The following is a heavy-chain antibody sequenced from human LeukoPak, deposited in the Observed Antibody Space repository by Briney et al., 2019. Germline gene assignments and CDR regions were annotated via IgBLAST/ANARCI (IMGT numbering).Heavy chain of an antibody. CDR3: ARANWNYVDY. J-gene: IGHJ4*02. V-gene: IGHV4-59*01. Sequence: SETLSLTCTVSGGSISSYYWSWVRQPPGKGLEWIGYIYYSGSTNYNPSLKSRVTISVDTSKNQFSLKLSSVTAADTAVYYCARANWNYVDYWGQGTLVTVSS. CDR2: IYYSGST. CDR1: GGSISSYY. D-gene: IGHD1-1*01.